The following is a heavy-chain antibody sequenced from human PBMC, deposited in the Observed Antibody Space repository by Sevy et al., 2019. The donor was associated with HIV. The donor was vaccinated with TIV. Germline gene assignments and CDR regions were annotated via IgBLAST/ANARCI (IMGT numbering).Heavy chain of an antibody. Sequence: GGSLRLSCAASGFTFDDYAMHWVRQAPGKGLEWVSGISWNSGSIGYADSVEGRFTISRDNAKNSLYLQMNSLRAEDTALYYCAKDISYGGRGRVRGGDAFDIWGQGTMVTVSS. D-gene: IGHD3-16*01. J-gene: IGHJ3*02. CDR2: ISWNSGSI. V-gene: IGHV3-9*01. CDR1: GFTFDDYA. CDR3: AKDISYGGRGRVRGGDAFDI.